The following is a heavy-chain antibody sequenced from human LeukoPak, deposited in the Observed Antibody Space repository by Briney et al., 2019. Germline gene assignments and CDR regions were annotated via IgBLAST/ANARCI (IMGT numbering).Heavy chain of an antibody. J-gene: IGHJ4*02. CDR2: VNPNIGTT. CDR3: ARGAQYYYGSATYMYYFDY. Sequence: ASVKVSCKPSVDTFTNQHINWVRQATGQGREWKGWVNPNIGTTTYAPKRQGRVAMTNDTSRNTTYLELSSLRSEDTAVYYSARGAQYYYGSATYMYYFDYWGQGNLVTVSS. D-gene: IGHD3-10*01. V-gene: IGHV1-8*01. CDR1: VDTFTNQH.